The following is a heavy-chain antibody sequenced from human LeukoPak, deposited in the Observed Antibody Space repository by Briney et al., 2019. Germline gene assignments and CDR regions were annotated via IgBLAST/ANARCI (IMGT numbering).Heavy chain of an antibody. V-gene: IGHV3-NL1*01. Sequence: PGGSLRLSCAASGFTFSSYGMHWVRQAPGKGLEWVSVLYSGGSIYYADSVKGRFTISRDNSKNTLYLQMNSLRAEDTAVYYCARGLYTSSSYNWFDPWGQGTLVTVSS. CDR1: GFTFSSYG. CDR2: LYSGGSI. CDR3: ARGLYTSSSYNWFDP. J-gene: IGHJ5*02. D-gene: IGHD1-26*01.